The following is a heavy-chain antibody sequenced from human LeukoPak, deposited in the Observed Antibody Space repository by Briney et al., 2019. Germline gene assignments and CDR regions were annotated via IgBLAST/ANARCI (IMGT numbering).Heavy chain of an antibody. CDR1: GFTVSSNY. V-gene: IGHV3-66*02. D-gene: IGHD6-19*01. CDR2: IYGGGST. J-gene: IGHJ4*02. Sequence: GGSLRLSCAASGFTVSSNYMSWVRQAPGKGLEWVSVIYGGGSTYYADSVKGRFTISRDNSKNRLYLQMNSLRTEDTAVYYCARPTSGWSALDYWGQGTLVTVSS. CDR3: ARPTSGWSALDY.